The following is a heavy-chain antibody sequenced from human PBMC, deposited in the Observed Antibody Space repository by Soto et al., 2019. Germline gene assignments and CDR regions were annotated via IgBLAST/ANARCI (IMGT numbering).Heavy chain of an antibody. Sequence: GGSLRLSCAASGFTFSSYSMNWVRQAPGKGLEWVSYISSSSSTIYYADSVKGRFTISRDNAKNPLYLQMNSLRAEDTAGYYCASVRIAARPSYYYMDVWGKGTTVTVSS. CDR2: ISSSSSTI. J-gene: IGHJ6*03. CDR3: ASVRIAARPSYYYMDV. CDR1: GFTFSSYS. D-gene: IGHD6-6*01. V-gene: IGHV3-48*01.